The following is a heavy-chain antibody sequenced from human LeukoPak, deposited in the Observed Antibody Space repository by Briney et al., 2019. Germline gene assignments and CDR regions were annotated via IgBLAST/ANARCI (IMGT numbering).Heavy chain of an antibody. Sequence: ASVKVPCEASGYTFTGYYMQWVRQAPGQGREWLGWINPNSGRTNYAQKFQGRVTINRDTSISTDHMEPDTLRCDGTGEYCVSCLGFYYYYGMDVWGQGTTVTVSS. CDR3: SCLGFYYYYGMDV. V-gene: IGHV1-2*02. J-gene: IGHJ6*02. CDR2: INPNSGRT. D-gene: IGHD3-16*01. CDR1: GYTFTGYY.